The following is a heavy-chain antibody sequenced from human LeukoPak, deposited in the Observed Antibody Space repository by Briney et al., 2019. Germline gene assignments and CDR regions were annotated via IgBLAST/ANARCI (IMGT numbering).Heavy chain of an antibody. D-gene: IGHD3-10*01. J-gene: IGHJ5*02. V-gene: IGHV1-2*02. CDR1: GYTFTGYY. Sequence: ASVKVSCKASGYTFTGYYMHWVRQAPGQGLEWMGWINPNSGGTNYAQKFQGRVTMTRDTSISTAYMELSRLRSDDTAVYYCARDFLWFGELPPFDPWGQGTLVTVSS. CDR2: INPNSGGT. CDR3: ARDFLWFGELPPFDP.